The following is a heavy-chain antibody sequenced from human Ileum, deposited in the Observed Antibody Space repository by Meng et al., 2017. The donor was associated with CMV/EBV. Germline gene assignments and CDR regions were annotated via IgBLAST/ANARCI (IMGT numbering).Heavy chain of an antibody. J-gene: IGHJ4*02. Sequence: GESLKISCAASGFTFSNAWMSWVRQAPGKGLEWVGRIKSKTDGGTTDYAAPVKGRFTISRDDSKNTLYLQINSLNTEDTALYYCTTYKAYDILTGYTPGYWGQGTLVTVSS. V-gene: IGHV3-15*01. CDR1: GFTFSNAW. CDR2: IKSKTDGGTT. D-gene: IGHD3-9*01. CDR3: TTYKAYDILTGYTPGY.